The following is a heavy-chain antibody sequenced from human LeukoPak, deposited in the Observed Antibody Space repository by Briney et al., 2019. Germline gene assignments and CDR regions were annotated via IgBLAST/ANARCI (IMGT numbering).Heavy chain of an antibody. CDR2: ISTNTGNP. D-gene: IGHD3-3*01. CDR1: GYTFTSYA. J-gene: IGHJ4*02. CDR3: ARGCDFWSGSGDGPDDY. Sequence: ASVKVSCKASGYTFTSYAMNWVRQAPGQGLEWMGWISTNTGNPTYAQGFTGRFVFSLDTSVSTAYLQISSLKAEDTAVYYCARGCDFWSGSGDGPDDYWGQGTLVTVSS. V-gene: IGHV7-4-1*02.